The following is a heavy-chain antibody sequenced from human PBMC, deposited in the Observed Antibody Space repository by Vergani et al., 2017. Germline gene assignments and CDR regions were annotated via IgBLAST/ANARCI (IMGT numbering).Heavy chain of an antibody. CDR1: GFTFSSHS. Sequence: EVQLLESGGGLVQPGGSLRLSCAASGFTFSSHSMSWVRQAPGKGLEWVSSISGIVGSTYYADSVKGRFTISRDNSKNTLYLQMNSLRAEDTAVYYCAKEAPTGSGYYNWGQGTLVTVSS. D-gene: IGHD3-22*01. CDR2: ISGIVGST. CDR3: AKEAPTGSGYYN. J-gene: IGHJ4*02. V-gene: IGHV3-23*01.